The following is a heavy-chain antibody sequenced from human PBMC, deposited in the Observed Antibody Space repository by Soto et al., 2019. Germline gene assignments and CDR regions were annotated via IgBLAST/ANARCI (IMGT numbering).Heavy chain of an antibody. CDR2: ISGSGGRT. CDR3: AKADDFWSGYHIYYYYGMDV. CDR1: GFTFSSYA. J-gene: IGHJ6*02. Sequence: GGSLRLSCAASGFTFSSYAMSWVRQAPGKGLEWVSGISGSGGRTYYADSVKDRFTISRDNSKHTLYLQMNSLRAEDTAVYYCAKADDFWSGYHIYYYYGMDVWGQGTTVTVSS. D-gene: IGHD3-3*01. V-gene: IGHV3-23*01.